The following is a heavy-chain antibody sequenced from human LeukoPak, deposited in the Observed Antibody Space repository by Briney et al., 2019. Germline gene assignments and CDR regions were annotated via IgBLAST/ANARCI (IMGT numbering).Heavy chain of an antibody. CDR1: GFIFSSYT. D-gene: IGHD3-22*01. Sequence: PGGSLRLSCAASGFIFSSYTMNWVRQAPGKGLEWVSSISSSSSYIYYADSLKGRFTISRDNAKNSLYLQMNGLRAEDTAVYYCARELYYDSSGFYFYWGQGTLVTAPS. CDR3: ARELYYDSSGFYFY. J-gene: IGHJ4*02. V-gene: IGHV3-21*01. CDR2: ISSSSSYI.